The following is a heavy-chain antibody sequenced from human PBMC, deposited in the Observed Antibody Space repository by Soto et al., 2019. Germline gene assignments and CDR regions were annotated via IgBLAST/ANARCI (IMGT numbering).Heavy chain of an antibody. CDR2: ISGSGGTT. CDR3: AKFRGPSYSYYSMDV. D-gene: IGHD3-16*01. CDR1: GFTFGSYA. J-gene: IGHJ6*03. V-gene: IGHV3-23*01. Sequence: EVQLLESGGGLVQPGGSLRLSCAASGFTFGSYAMNWLRQAPGRGLECVSFISGSGGTTYYADSVKGRFTVSRDNSKNTLYLQMNSLRAEDTALYYCAKFRGPSYSYYSMDVWGKGTTVTVSS.